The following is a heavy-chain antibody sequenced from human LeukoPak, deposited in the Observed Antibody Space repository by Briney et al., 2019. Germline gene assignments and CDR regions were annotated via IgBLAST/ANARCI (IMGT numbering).Heavy chain of an antibody. CDR2: ISGSGGST. J-gene: IGHJ5*02. CDR3: ARESEWFGELLYHNWFDP. D-gene: IGHD3-10*01. Sequence: GGSLRLSCAASGFTFSSYAMSWVRQAPGKGLEWVSAISGSGGSTYYADSVKGRFTISREKSKHTLYLQMNSLRAEDTAVYYCARESEWFGELLYHNWFDPWGQGTLVTVSS. V-gene: IGHV3-23*01. CDR1: GFTFSSYA.